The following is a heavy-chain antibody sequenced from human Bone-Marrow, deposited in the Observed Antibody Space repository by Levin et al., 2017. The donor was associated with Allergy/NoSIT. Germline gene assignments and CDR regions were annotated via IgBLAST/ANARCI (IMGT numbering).Heavy chain of an antibody. D-gene: IGHD3-9*01. CDR2: ISSSSSTI. Sequence: GGSLRLSCAASGFTFSSYSMNWVRQAPGKGLEWVSYISSSSSTIYYADSVKGRFTISRDNAKNSLYLQMNSLRAEDTAVYYCARDLSHIYYYYYGMDVWGQGTTVTVSS. J-gene: IGHJ6*02. CDR1: GFTFSSYS. CDR3: ARDLSHIYYYYYGMDV. V-gene: IGHV3-48*04.